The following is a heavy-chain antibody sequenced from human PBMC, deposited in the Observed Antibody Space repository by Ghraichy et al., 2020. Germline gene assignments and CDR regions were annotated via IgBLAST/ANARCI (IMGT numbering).Heavy chain of an antibody. Sequence: SETLSLTCTVSGGSISSYYWSWIRQPPGKGLEWIGYIYYSGSTNYNPSLKSRVTISVDTSKNQFSLKLSSVTAADTAVYYCARVNRNSSGYLPFDYWGQGTLVTVSS. CDR1: GGSISSYY. CDR3: ARVNRNSSGYLPFDY. J-gene: IGHJ4*02. D-gene: IGHD3-22*01. CDR2: IYYSGST. V-gene: IGHV4-59*08.